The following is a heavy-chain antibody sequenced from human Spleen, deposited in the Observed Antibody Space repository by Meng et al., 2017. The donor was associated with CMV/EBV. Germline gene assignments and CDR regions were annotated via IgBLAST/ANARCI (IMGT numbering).Heavy chain of an antibody. V-gene: IGHV4-59*11. CDR3: ARVRRGYGSQYYFDF. CDR1: GGSITSHY. D-gene: IGHD5-12*01. Sequence: SETLSLTCTVSGGSITSHYWSWIRQPPGKGLEWIGYIYHSGSTNYNPSLKSRVAISVDRSKTQFSLKVTSVTAADTAVYYCARVRRGYGSQYYFDFWGQGTLVTVSS. CDR2: IYHSGST. J-gene: IGHJ4*02.